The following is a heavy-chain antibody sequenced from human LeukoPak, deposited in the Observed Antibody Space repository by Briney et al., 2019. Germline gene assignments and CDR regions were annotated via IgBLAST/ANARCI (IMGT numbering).Heavy chain of an antibody. CDR1: GYTFTGYY. V-gene: IGHV1-2*06. CDR3: ARDSSGSATDY. D-gene: IGHD3-22*01. CDR2: INPNSGGT. J-gene: IGHJ4*02. Sequence: ASVKVSCKASGYTFTGYYMHWVRQAPGQGLEWMGRINPNSGGTNYAQKFQGRVTMTRDTSISTAYMEPSRLRSDDTAVYYCARDSSGSATDYWGQGTLVTVSS.